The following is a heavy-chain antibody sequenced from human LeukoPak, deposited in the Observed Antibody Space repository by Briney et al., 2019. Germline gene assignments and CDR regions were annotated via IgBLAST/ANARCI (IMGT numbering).Heavy chain of an antibody. J-gene: IGHJ4*02. Sequence: GGSLRLSCAASGFTFSSYAMHWVRQAPGKGLEWVAVISYDGSNKYYADSVKGRFTISRDNSKNTPYLQMNSLRAEDTAVYYCARDRDYGDYVLSYWGQGTLVTVSS. CDR1: GFTFSSYA. D-gene: IGHD4-17*01. V-gene: IGHV3-30-3*01. CDR3: ARDRDYGDYVLSY. CDR2: ISYDGSNK.